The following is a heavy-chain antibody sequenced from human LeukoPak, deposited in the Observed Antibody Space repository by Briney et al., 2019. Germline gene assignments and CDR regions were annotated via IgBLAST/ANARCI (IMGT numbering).Heavy chain of an antibody. CDR3: AKDPYGETTYYFDY. Sequence: GGSLRLSCAAFGFTFSSYAMSWVRQAPGEGLEWVSGTSGSGGSTYYADSVKGRFTISRDNSKNTLYLQMNSLRAEDMAVYYCAKDPYGETTYYFDYWGQGTLVTVSS. CDR2: TSGSGGST. CDR1: GFTFSSYA. D-gene: IGHD4/OR15-4a*01. V-gene: IGHV3-23*01. J-gene: IGHJ4*02.